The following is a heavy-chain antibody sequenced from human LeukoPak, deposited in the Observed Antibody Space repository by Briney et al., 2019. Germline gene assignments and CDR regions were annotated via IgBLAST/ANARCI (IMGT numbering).Heavy chain of an antibody. J-gene: IGHJ4*02. D-gene: IGHD5/OR15-5a*01. CDR1: GFTFSSYA. CDR3: ARASSTGSHVPYDY. V-gene: IGHV3-30-3*01. Sequence: GGSLRLSCAASGFTFSSYAMHWVRQAPGKGLEWVAVISNDGINKYYADSVKGRFTISRDNSKNTLYLQMNSLRAEDTAVYYCARASSTGSHVPYDYWGQGGLVTVSS. CDR2: ISNDGINK.